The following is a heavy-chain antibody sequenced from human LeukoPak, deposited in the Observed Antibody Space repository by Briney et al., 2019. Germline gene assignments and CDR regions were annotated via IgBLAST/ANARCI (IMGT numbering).Heavy chain of an antibody. CDR1: GFTFTNYV. CDR3: AKTGLYSSSSRGYFDS. D-gene: IGHD6-6*01. J-gene: IGHJ4*02. CDR2: ISGSGITT. V-gene: IGHV3-23*01. Sequence: GGSLRLSCAASGFTFTNYVMAWVRQPPGKGLQWVSVISGSGITTYYARPVKGRFTISRDNSKNTLYLQMNSLGGDDTARYYCAKTGLYSSSSRGYFDSWGQGTLVTVSS.